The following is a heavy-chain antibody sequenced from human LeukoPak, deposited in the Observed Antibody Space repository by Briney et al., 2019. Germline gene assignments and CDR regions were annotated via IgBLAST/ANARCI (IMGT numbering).Heavy chain of an antibody. Sequence: GGSLRLACAASGFTFSNAWTNWVRQAPGKGLEWVGRIKSKPAGETITHGANVKGRFTISRDDSRNTLYLQMNSLKTDDTAVYYCATCGGDCYFNYWGQGTLVTVSS. CDR2: IKSKPAGETI. D-gene: IGHD2-21*02. J-gene: IGHJ4*02. CDR3: ATCGGDCYFNY. CDR1: GFTFSNAW. V-gene: IGHV3-15*01.